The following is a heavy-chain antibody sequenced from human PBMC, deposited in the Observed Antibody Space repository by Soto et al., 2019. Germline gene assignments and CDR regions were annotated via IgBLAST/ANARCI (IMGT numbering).Heavy chain of an antibody. CDR1: SGPSRSHN. CDR3: VRQGIDYLHGLVDV. J-gene: IGHJ6*02. Sequence: QVQVQQSGPGLVKPSETLSLTCTVSSGPSRSHNWGWIRQPPGRGLEWIGYVYYTGDTSYNPSLKSRVTISADTSTNQISLTLRSVTPTDTAVYYCVRQGIDYLHGLVDVWGQGTTVSVSS. CDR2: VYYTGDT. D-gene: IGHD5-12*01. V-gene: IGHV4-59*08.